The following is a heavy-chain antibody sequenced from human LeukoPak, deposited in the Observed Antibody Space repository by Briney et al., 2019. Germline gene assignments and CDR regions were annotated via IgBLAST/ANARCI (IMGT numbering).Heavy chain of an antibody. D-gene: IGHD6-13*01. V-gene: IGHV4-59*08. CDR3: ARHLSYSSSWYRYWFDP. CDR1: GGSISSYY. J-gene: IGHJ5*02. Sequence: PSETLSLTCTVSGGSISSYYWSWIRQPPGKGLEWIGYIYYSGSTNYNPSLKSRVTISVDTSKNQFSLKLSSVTAADTAVYYCARHLSYSSSWYRYWFDPWGQGTLVTVSS. CDR2: IYYSGST.